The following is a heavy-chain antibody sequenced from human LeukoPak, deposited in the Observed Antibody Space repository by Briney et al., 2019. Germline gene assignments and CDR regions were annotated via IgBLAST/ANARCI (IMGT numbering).Heavy chain of an antibody. Sequence: QTSETLSLTCAVYGGSFSGYYWTWIRQPPGKGLEWIGEINHSGSTNYNPSLKSRVTISVDTSKNQFSLKLSSVTAADTAMYYCASQGYNSALSDYWGQGTIVTVSS. D-gene: IGHD1-1*01. CDR2: INHSGST. J-gene: IGHJ4*02. CDR1: GGSFSGYY. CDR3: ASQGYNSALSDY. V-gene: IGHV4-34*01.